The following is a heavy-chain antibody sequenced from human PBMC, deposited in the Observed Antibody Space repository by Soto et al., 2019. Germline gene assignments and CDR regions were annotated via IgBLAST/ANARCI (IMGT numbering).Heavy chain of an antibody. Sequence: GSLRISCSASGVNFSSYAMHWVRQAPGKGLEYVSAISSNGGSTYYADSVKGRFTISRDNSKNTLYLQMSSLRAEDTAVYYCVKFVGGWYGDFQHWGQGTLVTVSS. CDR3: VKFVGGWYGDFQH. CDR1: GVNFSSYA. D-gene: IGHD6-19*01. J-gene: IGHJ1*01. V-gene: IGHV3-64D*08. CDR2: ISSNGGST.